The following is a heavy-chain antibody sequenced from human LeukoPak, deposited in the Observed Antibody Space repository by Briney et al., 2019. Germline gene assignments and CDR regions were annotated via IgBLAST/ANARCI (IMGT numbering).Heavy chain of an antibody. Sequence: GASVKVSCKASGYTFTGYYMYWVRQAPGQGLEWMGRIIPILGIANYAQKFQGRVTITADKSTSTASMELSSLRSEDTAVYYCASNYGGNPDDAFDIWGQGTLVTVSS. CDR1: GYTFTGYY. D-gene: IGHD4-23*01. V-gene: IGHV1-69*02. J-gene: IGHJ3*02. CDR2: IIPILGIA. CDR3: ASNYGGNPDDAFDI.